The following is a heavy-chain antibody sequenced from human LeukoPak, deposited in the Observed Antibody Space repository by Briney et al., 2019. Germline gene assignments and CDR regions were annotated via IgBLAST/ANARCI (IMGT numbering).Heavy chain of an antibody. CDR1: GFTFSGSA. CDR2: IKNKANNYAT. Sequence: GGSLRLSCAASGFTFSGSAIHWVRQASGKGLEWVGRIKNKANNYATAYAASVKGRFTVSRDDSKNTAYLQMNSLKTEDTAVYYCARGHAGSSSWVDYWGQGTQVTVSS. V-gene: IGHV3-73*01. J-gene: IGHJ4*02. D-gene: IGHD6-13*01. CDR3: ARGHAGSSSWVDY.